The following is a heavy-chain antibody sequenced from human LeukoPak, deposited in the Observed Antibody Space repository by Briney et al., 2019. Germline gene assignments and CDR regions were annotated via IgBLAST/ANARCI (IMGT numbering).Heavy chain of an antibody. CDR1: GFTVSSNY. CDR3: ARDGYSSGWYYFDY. V-gene: IGHV3-53*01. Sequence: GGSLRLSCAASGFTVSSNYMSWVRQAPGKGLEWVSVIYRSGSTFYADSVKGRFTISRDNSKNTLFLQMNNVRVEDTDMYYCARDGYSSGWYYFDYWGQGTLVTVSS. CDR2: IYRSGST. J-gene: IGHJ4*02. D-gene: IGHD6-19*01.